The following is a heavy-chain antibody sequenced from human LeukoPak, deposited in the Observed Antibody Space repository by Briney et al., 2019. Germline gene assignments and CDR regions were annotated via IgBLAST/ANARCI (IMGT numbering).Heavy chain of an antibody. J-gene: IGHJ6*02. CDR3: ARVGTDIGYGMDV. D-gene: IGHD2-15*01. Sequence: GGSLRLSCAASGFTVSSNYMNWVRQAPGKGLEWVSVIYSGGNTYYADSVKGRFTIFRDNSKNTLYLQINSLRADDTAVYYFARVGTDIGYGMDVWGQGTTVTVSS. V-gene: IGHV3-53*01. CDR2: IYSGGNT. CDR1: GFTVSSNY.